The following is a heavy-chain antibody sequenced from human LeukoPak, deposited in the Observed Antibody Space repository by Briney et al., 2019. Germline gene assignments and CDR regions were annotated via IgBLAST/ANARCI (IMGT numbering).Heavy chain of an antibody. Sequence: SVKVSCKASGGTFSSYAISWVRQAPGQGLEWMGGIIPIFGTANYAQKFQGRVTITADKSTSTAYMELSSLRSEDTAVYYCAAGYCSGGSCYSKDAFDIWGQGTMVTVSS. CDR1: GGTFSSYA. CDR2: IIPIFGTA. J-gene: IGHJ3*02. D-gene: IGHD2-15*01. V-gene: IGHV1-69*06. CDR3: AAGYCSGGSCYSKDAFDI.